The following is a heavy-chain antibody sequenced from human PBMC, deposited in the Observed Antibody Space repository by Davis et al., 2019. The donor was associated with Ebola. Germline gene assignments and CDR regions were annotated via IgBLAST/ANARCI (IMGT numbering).Heavy chain of an antibody. CDR2: IYYSGST. V-gene: IGHV4-59*01. CDR1: GGSISSYY. CDR3: ARVSHSSGEGMDV. D-gene: IGHD6-19*01. J-gene: IGHJ6*02. Sequence: PSETLSLTCTVSGGSISSYYWSWIRKPPGKGLEWIGYIYYSGSTNYNPSLKSRVTISVDTSKNQFSLKLSSVTAADTAVYYCARVSHSSGEGMDVWGQGTTVTVSS.